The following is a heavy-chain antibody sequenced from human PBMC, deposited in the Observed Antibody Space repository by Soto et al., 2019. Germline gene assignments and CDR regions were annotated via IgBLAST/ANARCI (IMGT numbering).Heavy chain of an antibody. J-gene: IGHJ4*02. V-gene: IGHV4-61*01. D-gene: IGHD3-22*01. Sequence: SETXSLTCAVSGGFVCSGNYYWSWIRQPPGKGLEWIGYFYYTGSINYNPSLKSRVTIFIDASKNQFSLTLYSVTAADTAVYYCARSMFYSDGTKYSPSEYWGRGTLVTVSS. CDR3: ARSMFYSDGTKYSPSEY. CDR1: GGFVCSGNYY. CDR2: FYYTGSI.